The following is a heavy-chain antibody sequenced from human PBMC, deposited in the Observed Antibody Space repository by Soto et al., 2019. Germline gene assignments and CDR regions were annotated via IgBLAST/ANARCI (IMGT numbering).Heavy chain of an antibody. CDR2: IYSGGST. CDR3: ARDLWAFYGDYANAFDI. V-gene: IGHV3-66*01. J-gene: IGHJ3*02. Sequence: PGGSLRLSCAASGFTVSSNYMSWVRQAPGKGLEWVSVIYSGGSTYYADSVKGRFTISRDNSKNTLYLQMNSLRAEDTSVYYFARDLWAFYGDYANAFDIWGQGTMVTVSS. CDR1: GFTVSSNY. D-gene: IGHD4-17*01.